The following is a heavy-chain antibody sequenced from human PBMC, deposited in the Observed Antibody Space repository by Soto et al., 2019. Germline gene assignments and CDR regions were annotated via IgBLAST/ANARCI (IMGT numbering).Heavy chain of an antibody. CDR2: TYYRSKWFH. J-gene: IGHJ3*01. D-gene: IGHD3-10*01. CDR1: GDSVSSDITS. Sequence: QGQLQQSGPGLVKPSQTLSHTCAISGDSVSSDITSWNWIRQSPSRGLEWLGRTYYRSKWFHDYAASVKSRITINPDTSKNQFSLELNSMTPEDTSVYYCARGNALDVWGQGTVVTVSS. CDR3: ARGNALDV. V-gene: IGHV6-1*01.